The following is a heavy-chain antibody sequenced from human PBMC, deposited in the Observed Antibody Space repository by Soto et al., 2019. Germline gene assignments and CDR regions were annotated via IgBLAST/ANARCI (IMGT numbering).Heavy chain of an antibody. V-gene: IGHV4-59*01. CDR3: ATVDRIAAAGGNNWLVP. J-gene: IGHJ5*02. CDR1: GGSISSYY. CDR2: AYYTGSN. Sequence: PSETLSLTCTVSGGSISSYYWYWIQQSPGKGLEWIGYAYYTGSNSYNPSLKSRVTISVDTSNTRDSLKLRSVTAADSAVHYCATVDRIAAAGGNNWLVPWGQGILVTVSS. D-gene: IGHD6-13*01.